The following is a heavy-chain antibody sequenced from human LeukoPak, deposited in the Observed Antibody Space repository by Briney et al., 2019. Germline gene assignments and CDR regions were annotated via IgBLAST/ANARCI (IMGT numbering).Heavy chain of an antibody. Sequence: ASVKVSCKASGYTFTSYGISWVRQAPGQGLEWMGWISAYNGNTNYAQKLQGRVTMTTDTSTSTAYMELRSLRSDDTAVYYCARLPGLYYGSGKDGYNWFDPWGQGTLVTVSS. D-gene: IGHD3-10*01. CDR2: ISAYNGNT. J-gene: IGHJ5*02. CDR1: GYTFTSYG. CDR3: ARLPGLYYGSGKDGYNWFDP. V-gene: IGHV1-18*01.